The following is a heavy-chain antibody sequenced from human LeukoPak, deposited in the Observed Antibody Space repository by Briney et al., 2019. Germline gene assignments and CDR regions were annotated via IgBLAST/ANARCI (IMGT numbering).Heavy chain of an antibody. V-gene: IGHV3-30-3*01. J-gene: IGHJ4*02. Sequence: RGGSLRLSCAASGFIFSSYAMNWVRQAPGKGLEWVAVISYDGNNKYYVDSVKGRFTISRDNSNNTLYLQMNSLRAEDTAVYYCARGGFYYDGSGYPFDYWGQGTLVTVSS. D-gene: IGHD3-22*01. CDR2: ISYDGNNK. CDR3: ARGGFYYDGSGYPFDY. CDR1: GFIFSSYA.